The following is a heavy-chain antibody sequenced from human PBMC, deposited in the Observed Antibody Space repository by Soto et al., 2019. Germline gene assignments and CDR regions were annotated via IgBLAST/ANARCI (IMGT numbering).Heavy chain of an antibody. CDR3: ARRNYSPLYYYYYMDG. D-gene: IGHD1-7*01. Sequence: ETLSLTCTVSGGSISSYYWSWIRQPPGKGLEWIGYIYYSGSTNYNPSLKSRVTISVDTSKNQFSLKLSSVTAADTAVYYCARRNYSPLYYYYYMDGWGKGTTVTFSS. CDR1: GGSISSYY. V-gene: IGHV4-59*08. CDR2: IYYSGST. J-gene: IGHJ6*03.